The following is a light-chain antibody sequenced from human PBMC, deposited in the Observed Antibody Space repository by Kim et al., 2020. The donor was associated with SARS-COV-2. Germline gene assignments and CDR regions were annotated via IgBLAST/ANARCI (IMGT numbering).Light chain of an antibody. CDR3: QQYGHSPYT. V-gene: IGKV3-20*01. Sequence: LSPGERATLSCRDSQSVSSNLAWYQQKPGQAPRLLIYGASYRPAGIPDRFSGSGSGTDFTLTISRLEPEDFAVYFCQQYGHSPYTFGQGTKVDIK. CDR2: GAS. CDR1: QSVSSN. J-gene: IGKJ2*01.